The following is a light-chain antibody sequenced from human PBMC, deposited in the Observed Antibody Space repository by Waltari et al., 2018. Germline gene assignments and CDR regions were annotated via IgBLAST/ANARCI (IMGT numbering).Light chain of an antibody. CDR2: KDT. J-gene: IGLJ2*01. V-gene: IGLV3-27*01. CDR3: YSAADKNVV. CDR1: VLAQSY. Sequence: SYELTQPSSVSVSPGQAARITCSGDVLAQSYSRWFQQKPGQAPVLVMFKDTERPSAIPERFSGSSSGTTVTLTISGAQVEDEADYYCYSAADKNVVFGGGTKLIVL.